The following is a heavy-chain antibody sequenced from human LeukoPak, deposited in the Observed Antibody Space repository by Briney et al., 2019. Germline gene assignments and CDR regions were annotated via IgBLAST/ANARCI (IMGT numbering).Heavy chain of an antibody. CDR1: GFTFSNAW. D-gene: IGHD2-8*01. V-gene: IGHV3-15*01. J-gene: IGHJ6*02. Sequence: PGGSLRLSCAASGFTFSNAWMSWVRQAPGKGLEWVGRIKSKTDGGTTDYAAPVKGRLTISRDDSKNTLYLQMNSLKTEDTAVYYCTTEPLGYCTNGVCYPINYYYGMDVWGQGTTVTVSS. CDR3: TTEPLGYCTNGVCYPINYYYGMDV. CDR2: IKSKTDGGTT.